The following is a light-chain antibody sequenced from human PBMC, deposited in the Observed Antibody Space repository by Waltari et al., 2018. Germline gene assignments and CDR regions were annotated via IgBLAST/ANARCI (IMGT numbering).Light chain of an antibody. V-gene: IGKV3-20*01. CDR3: QHYLRLPVT. J-gene: IGKJ1*01. CDR2: GAS. CDR1: QSVSRA. Sequence: EIVLTQSPGTLSLSLGERATVSCRTSQSVSRALAWYQQKPGQAPRLLIYGASTRATGIPDMFSGSGSGTDFSLTFSRLEPDDFAVYYCQHYLRLPVTFGQGTTVEI.